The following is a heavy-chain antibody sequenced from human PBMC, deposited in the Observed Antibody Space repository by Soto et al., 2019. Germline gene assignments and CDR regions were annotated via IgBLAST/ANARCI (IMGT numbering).Heavy chain of an antibody. CDR1: GYTFTSYA. Sequence: ASVKVSCKASGYTFTSYAMHWVRQAPGQGLEWMGWISAYNGNTNYAQKLQGRVTMTTDTSTSTAYMELRSLRSDDTAVYYCAAGDPSYYYYGMDVWGQGTTVTVSS. V-gene: IGHV1-18*01. D-gene: IGHD3-16*01. J-gene: IGHJ6*02. CDR2: ISAYNGNT. CDR3: AAGDPSYYYYGMDV.